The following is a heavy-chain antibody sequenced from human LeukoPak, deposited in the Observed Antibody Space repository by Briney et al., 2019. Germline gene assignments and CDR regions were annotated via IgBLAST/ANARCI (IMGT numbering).Heavy chain of an antibody. CDR2: IWYDGSNK. V-gene: IGHV3-33*01. CDR3: ARDANDYGHDY. J-gene: IGHJ4*02. Sequence: GGSLRLSCAASGLTFSSYGMHWVRQAPGKGLEWVAVIWYDGSNKYYADSVKGRFTISRDNSKNTLYLQMNSLRAEDTAVYYCARDANDYGHDYWGQGTLVTVSS. CDR1: GLTFSSYG. D-gene: IGHD4-17*01.